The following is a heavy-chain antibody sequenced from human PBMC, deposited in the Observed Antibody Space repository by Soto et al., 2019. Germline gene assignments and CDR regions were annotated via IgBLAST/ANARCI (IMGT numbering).Heavy chain of an antibody. D-gene: IGHD2-15*01. CDR2: IYSGGST. CDR3: ARGAVVVATLRTAAFDI. Sequence: TGGSLRLSCAASGFTVSSNYMSWIRQAPGKGLEWVSVIYSGGSTYYADSVKGRFTISRDNSTNTLSLQMNSLRAEDTAVYYCARGAVVVATLRTAAFDIWGQGSLVTVSS. CDR1: GFTVSSNY. J-gene: IGHJ3*02. V-gene: IGHV3-53*01.